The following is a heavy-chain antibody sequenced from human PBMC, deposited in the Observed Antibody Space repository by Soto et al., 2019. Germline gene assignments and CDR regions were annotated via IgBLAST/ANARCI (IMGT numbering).Heavy chain of an antibody. V-gene: IGHV4-30-4*01. CDR2: IYYSGST. D-gene: IGHD2-15*01. J-gene: IGHJ5*02. CDR3: ARRLGYCSGGSCYLPHDNWFDP. Sequence: SETLSLTCTVSGGSISSGDYYWSWIRQPPGKGLEWMGYIYYSGSTYYNPSLKSRVTISVDTSKNQFSLKLSSVTAADTAVYYCARRLGYCSGGSCYLPHDNWFDPWGQGTLVTVSS. CDR1: GGSISSGDYY.